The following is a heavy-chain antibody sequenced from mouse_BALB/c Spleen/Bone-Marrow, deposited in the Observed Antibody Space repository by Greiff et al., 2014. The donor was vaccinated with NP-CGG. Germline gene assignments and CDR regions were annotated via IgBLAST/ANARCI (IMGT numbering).Heavy chain of an antibody. CDR1: GYTFTDYK. CDR2: IYPYNGVT. Sequence: VQLQPSGPELVTPGASVKISCKASGYTFTDYKMHWVKLRHGKSLEWIGYIYPYNGVTGYNQKFKSKATLTVDNSSSTAYMELRSLTSEDSAVYYCAGKAYSDYDYALDFWGQGTSVTVSS. CDR3: AGKAYSDYDYALDF. V-gene: IGHV1S29*02. D-gene: IGHD2-4*01. J-gene: IGHJ4*01.